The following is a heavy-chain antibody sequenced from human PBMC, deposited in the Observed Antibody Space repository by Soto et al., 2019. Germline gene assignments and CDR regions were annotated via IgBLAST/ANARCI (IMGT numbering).Heavy chain of an antibody. CDR3: ARQGLGGAFDI. Sequence: ASVKVSCKTSGYTFTSYAIHWVRQAPGQRLEWMGWINVGNAIAQYSQKFRGRLTITRDTSASTAYMELSSLRSEDTAVYYCARQGLGGAFDIWGQGTMVTVSS. J-gene: IGHJ3*02. CDR2: INVGNAIA. D-gene: IGHD3-9*01. CDR1: GYTFTSYA. V-gene: IGHV1-3*01.